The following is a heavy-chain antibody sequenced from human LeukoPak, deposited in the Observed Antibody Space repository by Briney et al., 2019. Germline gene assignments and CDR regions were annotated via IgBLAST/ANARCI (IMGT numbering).Heavy chain of an antibody. Sequence: GGSLRLSCAASGFTFSSYSMNWVRQAPGKGLEWVSSISSSSSYIYYADSVKGRFTISRDNAKNSLYLQMNSLRAKDTAVYYCASAYDILTAYFDYWGQGTLVTVSS. CDR1: GFTFSSYS. V-gene: IGHV3-21*01. CDR2: ISSSSSYI. D-gene: IGHD3-9*01. J-gene: IGHJ4*02. CDR3: ASAYDILTAYFDY.